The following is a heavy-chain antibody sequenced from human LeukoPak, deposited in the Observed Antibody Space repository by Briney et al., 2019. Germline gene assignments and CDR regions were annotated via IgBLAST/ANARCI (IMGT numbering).Heavy chain of an antibody. CDR2: IYYSGST. CDR3: ASKRASGSSNPFDY. Sequence: PSETLTLTCTVSGGSISSSSYYWGWIRQPPGKGLEWIGSIYYSGSTYYNPSLKSRVTISVDTFKNQFSLKLSSVTAADTAVYYCASKRASGSSNPFDYWGQGTLVTVSS. D-gene: IGHD1-26*01. CDR1: GGSISSSSYY. J-gene: IGHJ4*02. V-gene: IGHV4-39*07.